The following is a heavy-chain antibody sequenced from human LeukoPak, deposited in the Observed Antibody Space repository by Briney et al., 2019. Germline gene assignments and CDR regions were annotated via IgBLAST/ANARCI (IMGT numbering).Heavy chain of an antibody. D-gene: IGHD2-2*01. CDR2: IKQDGSEK. J-gene: IGHJ4*02. CDR3: AKGVVVVPAATDIFDY. CDR1: GFTFSSYW. Sequence: GGSLRLSCAASGFTFSSYWMSWVRQAPGKGLEWVANIKQDGSEKYYADSVKGRFTISRDNSKNTLYLQMNSLRAEDTAVYYCAKGVVVVPAATDIFDYWGQGTLVTVSS. V-gene: IGHV3-7*01.